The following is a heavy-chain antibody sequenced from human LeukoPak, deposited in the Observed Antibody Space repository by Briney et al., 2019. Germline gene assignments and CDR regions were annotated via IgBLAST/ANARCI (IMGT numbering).Heavy chain of an antibody. J-gene: IGHJ4*02. Sequence: GGSLGLSCPASGFTFSTFGLTWVRQPPGKGREGVANIRKDGSEKYYVDSVKGRFTISRDNAKNSLYLQMNSLRAEDTAVYYCAKDQVVRGVVPLTIDYWGQGTLVTVSS. CDR1: GFTFSTFG. CDR2: IRKDGSEK. V-gene: IGHV3-7*01. CDR3: AKDQVVRGVVPLTIDY. D-gene: IGHD3-10*01.